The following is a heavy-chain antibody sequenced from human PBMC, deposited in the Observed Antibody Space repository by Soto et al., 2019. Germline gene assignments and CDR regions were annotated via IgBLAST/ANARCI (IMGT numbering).Heavy chain of an antibody. CDR2: IYYSGST. CDR3: ARGSYCGGDCHHYWYFDL. Sequence: SETLSLTCTVSGGSISSYYWSWIRQPPGKGLEWIGYIYYSGSTNYNPSLKSRVTISVDTSKNQFSLTLSSVTAADTAVYYCARGSYCGGDCHHYWYFDLWGRGTMVTVSS. V-gene: IGHV4-59*01. D-gene: IGHD2-21*02. J-gene: IGHJ2*01. CDR1: GGSISSYY.